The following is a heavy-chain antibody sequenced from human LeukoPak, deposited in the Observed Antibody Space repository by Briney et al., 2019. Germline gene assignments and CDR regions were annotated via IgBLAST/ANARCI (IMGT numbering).Heavy chain of an antibody. Sequence: ASVKVSCKASGGTFSSYAISWVRQAPGQGLEWMGWINPNSGGTNYAQKFQGRVTMTRDTSISTAYMELSRLRSDDTAVYYCARPKGRADDAFDIWGQGTMVTVSS. CDR3: ARPKGRADDAFDI. CDR1: GGTFSSYA. V-gene: IGHV1-2*02. CDR2: INPNSGGT. D-gene: IGHD2-15*01. J-gene: IGHJ3*02.